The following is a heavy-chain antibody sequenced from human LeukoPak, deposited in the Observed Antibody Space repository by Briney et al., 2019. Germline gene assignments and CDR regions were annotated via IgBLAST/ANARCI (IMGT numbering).Heavy chain of an antibody. CDR3: ASVPGSSSWNLLYYYYYYMDV. CDR1: GFTFSSYW. V-gene: IGHV3-7*01. D-gene: IGHD6-13*01. CDR2: IKQDGSEK. Sequence: GGSLRLSCAASGFTFSSYWMSWVRQAPGKGLEWVANIKQDGSEKYYVDSVKGRFTISRDNAKNSLYLQMNSLRAEDTAVYYCASVPGSSSWNLLYYYYYYMDVWGKGTTVTVSS. J-gene: IGHJ6*03.